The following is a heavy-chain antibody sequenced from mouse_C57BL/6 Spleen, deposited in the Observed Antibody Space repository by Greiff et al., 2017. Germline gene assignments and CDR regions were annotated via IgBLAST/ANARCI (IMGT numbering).Heavy chain of an antibody. CDR3: ADGGQGAY. CDR2: IYPGSGNT. V-gene: IGHV1-66*01. D-gene: IGHD1-1*01. J-gene: IGHJ3*01. Sequence: QVQLMQSGPELVKPGASVKISCKASGYSFTSYYIHWVKQRPGQGLEWIGSIYPGSGNTKYNEKFKGKATLTADTSSSTAYMQLSSLTSEDSAVYYCADGGQGAYWGQGTLVTVSA. CDR1: GYSFTSYY.